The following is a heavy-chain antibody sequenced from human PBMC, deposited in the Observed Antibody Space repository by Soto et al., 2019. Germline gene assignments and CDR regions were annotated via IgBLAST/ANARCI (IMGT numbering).Heavy chain of an antibody. V-gene: IGHV4-59*01. CDR2: IYYSGST. Sequence: SETLSLTCTVSGGSISSYYWSWIRQPPGKGLEWIGYIYYSGSTNYNPSLKSRVTISVDTSKNQFSLKLSSVTAADTAVYYCARTYYDFWSAKYYFDYWGQGTLVTVSS. J-gene: IGHJ4*02. D-gene: IGHD3-3*01. CDR1: GGSISSYY. CDR3: ARTYYDFWSAKYYFDY.